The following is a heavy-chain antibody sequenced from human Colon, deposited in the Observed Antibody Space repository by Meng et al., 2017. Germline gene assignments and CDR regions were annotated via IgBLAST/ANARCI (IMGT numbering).Heavy chain of an antibody. CDR2: IYSSGIT. J-gene: IGHJ3*02. CDR1: GGSISGYY. Sequence: SETLSLTCAVSGGSISGYYWSWIRQTPGKELEWIGSIYSSGITDYNPSLKSRVTISLDTSKNQFSLNLSSVTAADMAVYYCAREVQSTTGRGPTGAYEIWGQGTMVTVSS. CDR3: AREVQSTTGRGPTGAYEI. V-gene: IGHV4-59*01. D-gene: IGHD2-2*01.